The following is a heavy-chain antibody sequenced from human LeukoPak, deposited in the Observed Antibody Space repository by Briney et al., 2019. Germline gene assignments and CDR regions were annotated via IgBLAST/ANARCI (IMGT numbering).Heavy chain of an antibody. CDR1: GDSVSSNSAA. Sequence: SQTLSLTCAISGDSVSSNSAAWNWIRQSPPRGLEWLGRTYYRSKWYNDYAVSMKSRIIISPDTSKNQFSLQLNSVTPEDTAVYYCARSRQWLNWFDPWGQGTLVTVSS. CDR3: ARSRQWLNWFDP. V-gene: IGHV6-1*01. D-gene: IGHD6-19*01. CDR2: TYYRSKWYN. J-gene: IGHJ5*02.